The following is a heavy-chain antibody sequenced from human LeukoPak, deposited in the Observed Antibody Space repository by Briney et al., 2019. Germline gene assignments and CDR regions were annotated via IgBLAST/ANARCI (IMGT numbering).Heavy chain of an antibody. CDR3: ARDLVAAAGTYYYYGMDV. CDR2: IYYSGST. Sequence: SQTLSLTCTVSGGSISSGDYYWSWIRQPPGKGLEWIGYIYYSGSTYYSPSLKSRVTISVDTSKNQFSLKLSSVTAADTAVYYCARDLVAAAGTYYYYGMDVWGQGTTVTVSS. V-gene: IGHV4-30-4*01. J-gene: IGHJ6*02. CDR1: GGSISSGDYY. D-gene: IGHD6-13*01.